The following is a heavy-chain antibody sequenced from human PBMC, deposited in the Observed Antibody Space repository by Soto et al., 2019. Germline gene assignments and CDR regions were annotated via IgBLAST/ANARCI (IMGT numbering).Heavy chain of an antibody. Sequence: PAGSLRLSCTVSGFAIRHNYLTWIRQAPGKGLEWLSYINTGGSPAYYADAEKGRFTISPEITKKSLYLQMDSLRADDSGDYYSATGAGYYETWGQGTLVTVSS. D-gene: IGHD1-26*01. CDR2: INTGGSPA. CDR3: ATGAGYYET. CDR1: GFAIRHNY. J-gene: IGHJ5*02. V-gene: IGHV3-11*01.